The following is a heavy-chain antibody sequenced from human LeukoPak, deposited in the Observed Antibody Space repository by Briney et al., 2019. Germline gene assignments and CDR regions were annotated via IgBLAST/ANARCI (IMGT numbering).Heavy chain of an antibody. CDR3: ARAAYSCSMFDY. CDR1: GGSISSYY. Sequence: SETLSLTCTVSGGSISSYYWSWIRQPPGKGLEWIGYIYYSGSTNYNPSLKSRVIISVDTSKNQFSLKLSSVTAADTAVYYCARAAYSCSMFDYWGQGTLVTVSS. J-gene: IGHJ4*02. D-gene: IGHD6-6*01. V-gene: IGHV4-59*01. CDR2: IYYSGST.